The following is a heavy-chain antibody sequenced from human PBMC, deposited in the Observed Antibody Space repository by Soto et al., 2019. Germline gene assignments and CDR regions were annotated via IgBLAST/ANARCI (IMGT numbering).Heavy chain of an antibody. D-gene: IGHD5-12*01. Sequence: SVKVSCKASGGAFSGYAISWVRQAPGQGLEWMGGIIPIFGTANYAQKFQGRVTITADESTSTAYMELSSLGSEDTAVYYCARVRRDGYNYFDYWGQGTLVTVSS. CDR2: IIPIFGTA. V-gene: IGHV1-69*13. J-gene: IGHJ4*02. CDR1: GGAFSGYA. CDR3: ARVRRDGYNYFDY.